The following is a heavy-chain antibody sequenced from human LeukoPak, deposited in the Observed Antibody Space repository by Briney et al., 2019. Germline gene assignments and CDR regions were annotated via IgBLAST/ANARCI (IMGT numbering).Heavy chain of an antibody. D-gene: IGHD3-10*01. CDR1: GFTFSMHC. J-gene: IGHJ4*02. V-gene: IGHV3-23*01. Sequence: GGSLRLSCAASGFTFSMHCINWVRQAPGKGLEWVSAISPGGEILYYADSVKGRFTISRDNSKDTVSLQMHSLRAEDTATYYCAKDDGWIYFNHWGQGTLVSVSS. CDR3: AKDDGWIYFNH. CDR2: ISPGGEIL.